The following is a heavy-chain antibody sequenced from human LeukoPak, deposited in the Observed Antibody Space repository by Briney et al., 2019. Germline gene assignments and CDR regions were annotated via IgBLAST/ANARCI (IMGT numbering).Heavy chain of an antibody. CDR2: IYTSGST. CDR1: GGSISSGSYY. CDR3: ARDRVLLAFYYYMDV. D-gene: IGHD2/OR15-2a*01. V-gene: IGHV4-61*02. J-gene: IGHJ6*03. Sequence: SQTLSLTCTVSGGSISSGSYYWSWIRQPAGKGLEWIGRIYTSGSTNYNPSLKSRVTISVDTSKNQFSLKLSSVTGADTAVYYCARDRVLLAFYYYMDVWGKGTTVTVSS.